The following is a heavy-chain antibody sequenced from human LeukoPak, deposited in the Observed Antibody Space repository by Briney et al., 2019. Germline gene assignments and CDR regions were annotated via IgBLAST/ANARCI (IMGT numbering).Heavy chain of an antibody. CDR1: GGSISSYY. Sequence: SETLSLTCTVSGGSISSYYWSWIRQPPGKGLEWIGYIYYSGSTNCSPSLKSRVTISVDTSKNQFSLKLSSVTAADTAVYYCARHGGDGYRGHSAFDIWGQGTMVTVSS. J-gene: IGHJ3*02. CDR2: IYYSGST. CDR3: ARHGGDGYRGHSAFDI. D-gene: IGHD5-24*01. V-gene: IGHV4-59*08.